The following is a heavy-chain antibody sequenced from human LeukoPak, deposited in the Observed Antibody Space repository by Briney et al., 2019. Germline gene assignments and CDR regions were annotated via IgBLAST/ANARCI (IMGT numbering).Heavy chain of an antibody. CDR2: ISGTGNRT. CDR1: GFTFSTFG. CDR3: AKWGCSGGSCYPFDY. Sequence: GGSLRLSCAASGFTFSTFGMSWVRQAPGKGLEWVSAISGTGNRTYYADSVKGRFTISRDNSKNTLYLQMNSLRAEDTAVYYCAKWGCSGGSCYPFDYWGQGTLVTVSS. V-gene: IGHV3-23*01. D-gene: IGHD2-15*01. J-gene: IGHJ4*02.